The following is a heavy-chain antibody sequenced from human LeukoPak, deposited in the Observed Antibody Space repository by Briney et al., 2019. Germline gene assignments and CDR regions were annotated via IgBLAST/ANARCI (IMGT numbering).Heavy chain of an antibody. V-gene: IGHV5-51*01. CDR2: IYPGDSDT. Sequence: KVSCKASGYTFTSYAMHWVRQMPGKGLEWMGIIYPGDSDTRYSPSFQGQVTISADKSISTAYLQWSSLKASDTAMYYCASQRDGYNSWFDPWGQGTLVTVSS. CDR1: GYTFTSYA. CDR3: ASQRDGYNSWFDP. D-gene: IGHD5-24*01. J-gene: IGHJ5*02.